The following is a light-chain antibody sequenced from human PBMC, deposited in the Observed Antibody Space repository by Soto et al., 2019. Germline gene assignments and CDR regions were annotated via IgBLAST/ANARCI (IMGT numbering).Light chain of an antibody. Sequence: EIVLTQSPVTLSLSPGERATLSCRASLSVSTSLDWYQQKPGQSPRLLIYDAAHRATGIPVRFSGGGSGTDLTLTISSLEPEDSAVYYCQQRSKWPLTFGGGTKVEIK. CDR1: LSVSTS. V-gene: IGKV3-11*01. J-gene: IGKJ4*01. CDR3: QQRSKWPLT. CDR2: DAA.